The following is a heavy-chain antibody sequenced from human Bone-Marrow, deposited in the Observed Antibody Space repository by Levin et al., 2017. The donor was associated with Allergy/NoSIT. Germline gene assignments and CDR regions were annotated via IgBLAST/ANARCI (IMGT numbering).Heavy chain of an antibody. D-gene: IGHD5-18*01. CDR2: ISGSEMTT. CDR1: GFIFNNYA. Sequence: GGSLRLSCAASGFIFNNYAMSWVRQAPGKGLEWVAVISGSEMTTYYTDSVKGRFTISRDNSKNTLYLQMNSLRVEDTAVYYCAKEAHSYGRTFYFDYWGQGTLATVSS. CDR3: AKEAHSYGRTFYFDY. V-gene: IGHV3-23*01. J-gene: IGHJ4*02.